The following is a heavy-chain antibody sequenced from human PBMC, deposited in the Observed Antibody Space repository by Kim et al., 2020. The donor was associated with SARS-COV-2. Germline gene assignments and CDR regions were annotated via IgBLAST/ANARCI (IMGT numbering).Heavy chain of an antibody. CDR2: IYYSGST. CDR1: GGSISSSSYY. D-gene: IGHD6-13*01. V-gene: IGHV4-39*07. J-gene: IGHJ3*02. Sequence: SETLSLTCTVSGGSISSSSYYWGWIRQPPGKGLEWIGSIYYSGSTYYNPSLKSRVTISVDTSKNQFSLKLSSVTAADTAVYYCAREADSNPYSSSWGDAFDIWGQGTMVTVSS. CDR3: AREADSNPYSSSWGDAFDI.